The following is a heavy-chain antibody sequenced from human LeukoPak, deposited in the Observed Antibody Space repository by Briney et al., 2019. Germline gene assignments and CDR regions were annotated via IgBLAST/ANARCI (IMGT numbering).Heavy chain of an antibody. D-gene: IGHD2-2*01. CDR3: ARDLTYCSSTSCPKDY. CDR2: INPNSGGT. CDR1: GYIFSDYY. Sequence: ASVKVSCKASGYIFSDYYMHWVRQAPGQGLEWMGWINPNSGGTNYAQKFQGRVTMTRDTSISTAYMELSRLRSDDTAVYYCARDLTYCSSTSCPKDYWGQGTLVTVSS. J-gene: IGHJ4*02. V-gene: IGHV1-2*02.